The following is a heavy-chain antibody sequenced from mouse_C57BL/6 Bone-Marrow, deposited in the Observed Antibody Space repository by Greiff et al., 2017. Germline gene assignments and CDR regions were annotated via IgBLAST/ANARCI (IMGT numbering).Heavy chain of an antibody. CDR3: TAIYDGYYGWPMDY. CDR2: IRLKSDNYAT. V-gene: IGHV6-3*01. Sequence: EVKVEESGGGLVQPGGSMKLSCVASGFTFSNYWMNWVRQSPEKGLEWVAQIRLKSDNYATHYAESVKGRLTISRDDSKSSVYLQMNNLRADDTGIYYCTAIYDGYYGWPMDYWGQGTSVTVSS. D-gene: IGHD2-3*01. J-gene: IGHJ4*01. CDR1: GFTFSNYW.